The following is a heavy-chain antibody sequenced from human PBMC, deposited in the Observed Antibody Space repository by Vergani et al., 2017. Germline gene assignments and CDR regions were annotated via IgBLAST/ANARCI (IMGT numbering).Heavy chain of an antibody. Sequence: EVQLVESGGGLVQPGGSLRLSCAASGFTFSSYEMNWVRQAPGKGLEWVSYISSSSSYIYYADSVKGRFTISRDNAKNSLYLQMNSLRAEDTAVYYCARGDRGYDILTGPFDYWGQGTLVTVSS. CDR2: ISSSSSYI. V-gene: IGHV3-48*03. CDR1: GFTFSSYE. J-gene: IGHJ4*02. D-gene: IGHD3-9*01. CDR3: ARGDRGYDILTGPFDY.